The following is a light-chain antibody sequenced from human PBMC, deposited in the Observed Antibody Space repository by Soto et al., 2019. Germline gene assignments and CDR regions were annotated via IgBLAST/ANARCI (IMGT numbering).Light chain of an antibody. CDR2: DVN. J-gene: IGLJ1*01. CDR1: ISDIGAYNY. V-gene: IGLV2-14*01. Sequence: QLVLTQSASVSGSPGQSITISCTGTISDIGAYNYVSWYQQHPGKAPKLLIFDVNARPSGVSNRFSGSKSGNTASLTISGLQTEDEADYYCSSYTRRSTYVFGSGTKVTVL. CDR3: SSYTRRSTYV.